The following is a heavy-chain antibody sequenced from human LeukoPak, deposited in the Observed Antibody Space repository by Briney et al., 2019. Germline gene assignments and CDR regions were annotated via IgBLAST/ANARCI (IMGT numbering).Heavy chain of an antibody. J-gene: IGHJ3*02. Sequence: GGSLRLSCAASGFTFSSYSTNWVRQAPGKGLEWVSSISSSSSYIYYADSVKGRFTISRDNAKNSLYLQMNSLRAEDTAVYYCARSSVPLAFDIWGQGTMVTVSS. CDR2: ISSSSSYI. D-gene: IGHD3-22*01. CDR3: ARSSVPLAFDI. CDR1: GFTFSSYS. V-gene: IGHV3-21*01.